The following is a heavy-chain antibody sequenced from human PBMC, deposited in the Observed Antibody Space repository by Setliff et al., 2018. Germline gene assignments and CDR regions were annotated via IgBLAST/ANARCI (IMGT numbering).Heavy chain of an antibody. CDR3: ASPFPHGWSGYYGVGWFDP. J-gene: IGHJ5*02. CDR2: ISPYNSNT. D-gene: IGHD3-3*01. CDR1: GYTFATYG. V-gene: IGHV1-18*01. Sequence: ASVKVSCKASGYTFATYGISWVRQAPGQGLEWMGWISPYNSNTNYAQNLQGRVTMTTDTSTSTAYMELGSLRSEDTAVYYCASPFPHGWSGYYGVGWFDPWGQGTLVTVSS.